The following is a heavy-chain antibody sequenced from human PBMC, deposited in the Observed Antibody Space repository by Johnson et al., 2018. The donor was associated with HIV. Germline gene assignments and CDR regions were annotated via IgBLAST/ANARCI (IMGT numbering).Heavy chain of an antibody. D-gene: IGHD6-19*01. CDR1: GFTFSRYW. CDR3: ARDGEDSSGWDNFGAFDI. J-gene: IGHJ3*02. V-gene: IGHV3-7*01. CDR2: IKQDGSEK. Sequence: VQLVESGGGVVQPGRSLRLSCAASGFTFSRYWMSWVRQAPGKGLEWVANIKQDGSEKYYVDSVKGRFTISRDNAKNSLYLQMNSLRAEDTAVYYCARDGEDSSGWDNFGAFDIWGQGTLVTVSS.